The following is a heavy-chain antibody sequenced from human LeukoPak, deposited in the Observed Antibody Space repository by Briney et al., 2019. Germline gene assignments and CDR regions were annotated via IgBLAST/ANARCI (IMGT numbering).Heavy chain of an antibody. Sequence: GGSLRLSCAASGFTFSDHWMAWVRQAPGKGLEWVANIRRDGNEKHYVESMEGRFIITRDNAKNSLYLEMDSLRVEDTAVYFCARHRDSDISGSSAGLDYWGQGTLVTVSS. CDR1: GFTFSDHW. D-gene: IGHD3-22*01. V-gene: IGHV3-7*01. J-gene: IGHJ4*02. CDR3: ARHRDSDISGSSAGLDY. CDR2: IRRDGNEK.